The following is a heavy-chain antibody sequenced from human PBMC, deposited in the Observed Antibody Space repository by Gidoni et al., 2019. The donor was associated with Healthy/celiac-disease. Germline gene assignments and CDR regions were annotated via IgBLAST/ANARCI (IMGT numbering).Heavy chain of an antibody. Sequence: EVQLVESGGGLVQPGGSLRLSCAASGFTFSSYEMNWVRQAPGKGLEWVSYISSSGSTIYYADSVKGRFTISRDNAKNSLYLQMNSLRAEDTAVYYCARAGEYDFWSGGMDVWGQGTTVTVSS. CDR3: ARAGEYDFWSGGMDV. CDR2: ISSSGSTI. J-gene: IGHJ6*02. V-gene: IGHV3-48*03. D-gene: IGHD3-3*01. CDR1: GFTFSSYE.